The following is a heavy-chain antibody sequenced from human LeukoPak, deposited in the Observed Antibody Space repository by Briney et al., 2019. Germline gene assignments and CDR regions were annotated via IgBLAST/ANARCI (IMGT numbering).Heavy chain of an antibody. CDR2: IYYSGST. CDR1: GGSISSYY. V-gene: IGHV4-59*01. CDR3: ARDGAAAGTVDY. Sequence: SETLSLTCTVSGGSISSYYWSWIRQPPGKGLEWIGYIYYSGSTNYNPSLKSRVTISVDTSKNQFSLKLSSVTAADTAVYYCARDGAAAGTVDYWGQGTLVTVSS. J-gene: IGHJ4*02. D-gene: IGHD6-13*01.